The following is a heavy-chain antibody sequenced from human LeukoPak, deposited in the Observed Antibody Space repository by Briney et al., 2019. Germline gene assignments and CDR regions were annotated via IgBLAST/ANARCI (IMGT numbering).Heavy chain of an antibody. D-gene: IGHD4-11*01. CDR2: ISSSGTNI. CDR3: AGTDGGIYSRWFDY. V-gene: IGHV3-48*01. CDR1: GFTFSSYA. J-gene: IGHJ4*02. Sequence: PGGSLRLSCAASGFTFSSYAMQWVRQAPGKGLEFVSYISSSGTNIHYADSVKGRFTVSRDNAKNSLYLQMNSLRAEDTALYYCAGTDGGIYSRWFDYWGQGTLVTVSS.